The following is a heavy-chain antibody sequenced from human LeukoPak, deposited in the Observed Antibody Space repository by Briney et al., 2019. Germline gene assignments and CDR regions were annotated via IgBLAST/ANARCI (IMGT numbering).Heavy chain of an antibody. CDR1: GFSFNSYA. D-gene: IGHD5-18*01. CDR3: AKDRLESYGSARYYFDS. V-gene: IGHV3-30*04. J-gene: IGHJ4*02. CDR2: ISYDGPNK. Sequence: PGGSLRLSCTASGFSFNSYAMHWVRQAPGKGLEWLAVISYDGPNKNYADYVKGRFTISRDSSKDTLYLQMNSLRTEDTAVYYCAKDRLESYGSARYYFDSWGQGSLATVSS.